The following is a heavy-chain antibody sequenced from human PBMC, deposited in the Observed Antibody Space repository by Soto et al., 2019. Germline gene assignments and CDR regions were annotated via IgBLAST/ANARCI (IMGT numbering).Heavy chain of an antibody. CDR1: GFTFSSYA. V-gene: IGHV3-30-3*01. CDR3: ARVLAYCGGDCYSGNAFDI. D-gene: IGHD2-21*02. J-gene: IGHJ3*02. CDR2: ISYDGSNK. Sequence: QVQLVESGGGVVQPGRSLRLSCAASGFTFSSYAMHWVRQAPGKGLEWVAVISYDGSNKYYADSVKGRFTISRDNSKNTLYLQMNSLRDEDTAVYYCARVLAYCGGDCYSGNAFDIWGQGTMVTVSS.